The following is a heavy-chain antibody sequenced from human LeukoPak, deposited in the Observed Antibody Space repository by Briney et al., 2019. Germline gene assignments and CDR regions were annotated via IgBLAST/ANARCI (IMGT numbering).Heavy chain of an antibody. CDR1: GFTFSRFG. CDR3: SKDLWFGELSPWFYP. D-gene: IGHD3-10*01. V-gene: IGHV3-30*02. J-gene: IGHJ5*02. Sequence: GGSLRLSCAASGFTFSRFGMHWVRQAPGKGLEWVAFIRSDGSDKYYADSVKGRFTISKHNSNHPLYLQMDSLRTQDPAVYYRSKDLWFGELSPWFYPWGEGTLFTASS. CDR2: IRSDGSDK.